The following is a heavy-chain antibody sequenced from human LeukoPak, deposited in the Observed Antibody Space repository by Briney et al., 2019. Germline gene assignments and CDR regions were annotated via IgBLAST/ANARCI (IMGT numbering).Heavy chain of an antibody. CDR1: GYTFTGYY. CDR3: ASLRDSSGYYPLEDY. J-gene: IGHJ4*02. CDR2: INPNSGGT. D-gene: IGHD3-22*01. V-gene: IGHV1-2*06. Sequence: ASVKVSCKASGYTFTGYYMHCVRQAPGQGLEWMGRINPNSGGTNYSQNFQGRVTMTRATSISAAYMELSRLRSDDTAVYYCASLRDSSGYYPLEDYWGQGTLVTVSS.